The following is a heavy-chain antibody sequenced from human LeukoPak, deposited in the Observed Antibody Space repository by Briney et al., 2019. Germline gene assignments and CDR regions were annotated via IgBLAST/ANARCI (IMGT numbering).Heavy chain of an antibody. V-gene: IGHV1-69*05. CDR2: IIPIFGTA. Sequence: GASVKVSCKASGGTFSSYAISWVRQAPGQGLEWMGRIIPIFGTANYAQKFQGRVTITTDESTSTAYMELSSLRSEDTAVYYCARDAAVLYGFDPWGQGTQVTVSS. D-gene: IGHD2-8*01. CDR3: ARDAAVLYGFDP. CDR1: GGTFSSYA. J-gene: IGHJ5*02.